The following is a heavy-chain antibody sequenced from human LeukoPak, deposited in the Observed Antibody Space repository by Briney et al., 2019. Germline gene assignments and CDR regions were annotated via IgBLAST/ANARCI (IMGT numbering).Heavy chain of an antibody. V-gene: IGHV1-2*02. CDR1: GYTFTAYY. CDR3: ARDSHDSSTYYDC. CDR2: INPNSGGA. Sequence: ASVKVSCKASGYTFTAYYMHWVRQAPGQGLEWMGWINPNSGGANYAQKFQGRVTMTRDTSITTAYMELSRLRSDDTALYYCARDSHDSSTYYDCWGQGTLVTVSS. D-gene: IGHD3-22*01. J-gene: IGHJ4*02.